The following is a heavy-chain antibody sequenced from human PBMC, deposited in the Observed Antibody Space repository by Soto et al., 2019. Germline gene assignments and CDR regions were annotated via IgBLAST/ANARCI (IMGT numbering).Heavy chain of an antibody. J-gene: IGHJ4*02. CDR3: ARTVMPVGNLPAFDH. V-gene: IGHV4-61*01. D-gene: IGHD7-27*01. CDR1: GGSVSSPKYF. Sequence: QMQLQESGPGLVKPSETLSLACTVSGGSVSSPKYFWSWIRQPPGKGLEWVAYIYNNGKTNYNPSLTSRATSSVATAKNQCSLKLTSVTGADSAVYFCARTVMPVGNLPAFDHWGQGVLVTVSS. CDR2: IYNNGKT.